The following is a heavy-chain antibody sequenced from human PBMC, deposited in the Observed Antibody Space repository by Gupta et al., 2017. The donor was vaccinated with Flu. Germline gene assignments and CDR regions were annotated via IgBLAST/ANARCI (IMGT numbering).Heavy chain of an antibody. Sequence: EMQLVESGGGLVQPGGSLRRSCAASGLTFSHSYLQRVRQTPGKGLVWVARINPDGSSTTYAESVKGRFTISRDNAKNTLYLQMNSLGDDDIAVYYCATVTSGCWGQGTLVTVSS. CDR2: INPDGSST. D-gene: IGHD4-17*01. V-gene: IGHV3-74*03. CDR1: GLTFSHSY. J-gene: IGHJ4*02. CDR3: ATVTSGC.